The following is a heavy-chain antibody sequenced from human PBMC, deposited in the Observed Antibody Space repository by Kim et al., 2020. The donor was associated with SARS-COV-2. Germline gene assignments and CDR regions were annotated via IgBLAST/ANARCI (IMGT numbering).Heavy chain of an antibody. CDR3: ARDVPDTGQPRGAFDI. Sequence: SLKSRVTISVDTSKNQCALKLSSVTAADTAVYYCARDVPDTGQPRGAFDIWGQGTMVTVSS. V-gene: IGHV4-59*01. J-gene: IGHJ3*02. D-gene: IGHD5-18*01.